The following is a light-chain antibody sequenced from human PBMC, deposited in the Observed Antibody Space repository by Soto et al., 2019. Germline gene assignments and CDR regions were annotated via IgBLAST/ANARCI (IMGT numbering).Light chain of an antibody. CDR1: QSVSSSY. CDR3: QQYGSSCT. CDR2: GAS. Sequence: EIVLTQSPGTLSLSPGERATLSCRASQSVSSSYLAWYQQKPGQAPRLLIYGASSRATGIPDRFSGSGSGTDFTLTISRLEPEDFAVYYCQQYGSSCTFGQGTKV. J-gene: IGKJ1*01. V-gene: IGKV3-20*01.